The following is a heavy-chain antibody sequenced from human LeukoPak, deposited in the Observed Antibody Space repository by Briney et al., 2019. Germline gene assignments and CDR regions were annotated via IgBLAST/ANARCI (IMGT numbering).Heavy chain of an antibody. Sequence: ASVKVSCKASGYTFTSYGISWVRQAPGQGLEWMGWISAYNGNTNYAQKLQGRVSMTTDTSTTTAYMELRSLRSDDTAVYHCARTPLRFLEWLLAYWGQGTLVTVSS. CDR1: GYTFTSYG. J-gene: IGHJ4*02. CDR2: ISAYNGNT. D-gene: IGHD3-3*01. V-gene: IGHV1-18*01. CDR3: ARTPLRFLEWLLAY.